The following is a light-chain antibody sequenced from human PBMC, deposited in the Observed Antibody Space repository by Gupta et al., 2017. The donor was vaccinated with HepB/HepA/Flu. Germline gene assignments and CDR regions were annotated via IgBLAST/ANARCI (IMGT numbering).Light chain of an antibody. CDR3: QQSYSSLLT. J-gene: IGKJ4*01. CDR1: QRVSTY. Sequence: DIQMTQSPSSLSASVGDRVTITCRASQRVSTYLNWYQQKPGKVPKLLIFGSSTVQGGVPSRFSGSGSGTDFTLTISSLQPEDFATYYCQQSYSSLLTFGGGTKVEV. CDR2: GSS. V-gene: IGKV1-39*01.